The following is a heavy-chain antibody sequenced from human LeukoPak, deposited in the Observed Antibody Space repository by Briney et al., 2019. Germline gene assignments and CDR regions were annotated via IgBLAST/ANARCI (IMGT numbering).Heavy chain of an antibody. Sequence: GGSLRLSCAASGFTFSDHYMDCVRQARGKGLEGVGRTRNKANSYPTEYAESVKGRFTISRDDSKNSLYLQMNSLKTEDTAVYYCARDKRVLSYYYGMDVWGKGTTVTVSS. CDR3: ARDKRVLSYYYGMDV. CDR1: GFTFSDHY. J-gene: IGHJ6*04. V-gene: IGHV3-72*01. D-gene: IGHD2-8*01. CDR2: TRNKANSYPT.